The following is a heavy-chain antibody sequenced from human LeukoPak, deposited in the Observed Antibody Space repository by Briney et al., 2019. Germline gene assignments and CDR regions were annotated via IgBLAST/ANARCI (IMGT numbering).Heavy chain of an antibody. D-gene: IGHD5-24*01. Sequence: GGSLRLSCAVSGFTFRDAAMTWVRQAPGKGLEWVSLISSSGNNAYYADSVKGRFTISRDNSKNTLSLQMNSLRVEDTAIYYCAKDIQLSTWGLGTMVTVST. J-gene: IGHJ3*01. V-gene: IGHV3-23*01. CDR3: AKDIQLST. CDR2: ISSSGNNA. CDR1: GFTFRDAA.